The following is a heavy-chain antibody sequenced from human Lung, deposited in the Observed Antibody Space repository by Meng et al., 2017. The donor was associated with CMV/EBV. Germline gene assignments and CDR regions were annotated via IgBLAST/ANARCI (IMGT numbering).Heavy chain of an antibody. CDR3: AGVEMGITSGDY. CDR2: ISGYNGNT. Sequence: QVQLVQSGGEVKKPGASVKVSCKASGYTISNYGIAWVRQAAGQVLEWMGWISGYNGNTNYAQTLQGSLTMTTDTSTSTVYMELRSLRADDTAVYYCAGVEMGITSGDYWGQGTLVTVSS. V-gene: IGHV1-18*01. J-gene: IGHJ4*02. CDR1: GYTISNYG. D-gene: IGHD1-14*01.